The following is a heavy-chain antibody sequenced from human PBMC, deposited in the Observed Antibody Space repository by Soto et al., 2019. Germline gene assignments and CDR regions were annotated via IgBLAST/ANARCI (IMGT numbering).Heavy chain of an antibody. Sequence: QVQLVESGGGVVQPGRSLRLSCAASGFTFSSYAMHWVRQAPGKGLEWVAVISYDGSNKYYADSVKGRFTISRDNYKNTLYLHMNSLRAEDTAVYYCAREGLGYYYYGMDVWGQGTTVTVSS. J-gene: IGHJ6*02. V-gene: IGHV3-30-3*01. CDR2: ISYDGSNK. CDR3: AREGLGYYYYGMDV. CDR1: GFTFSSYA.